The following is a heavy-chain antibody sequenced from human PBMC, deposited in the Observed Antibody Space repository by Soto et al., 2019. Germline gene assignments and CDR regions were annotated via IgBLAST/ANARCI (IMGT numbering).Heavy chain of an antibody. D-gene: IGHD5-12*01. CDR3: ARLFSPMNRLRDY. V-gene: IGHV4-59*08. Sequence: QVQLQESGPGLLKPSETLSLTCTVSGGSIRSYYWSWIRQPPGKGLEWISYIYYSGSTNYNPSLKSRVTISVDTSKNQFSLKLRSVTAADTAVYYCARLFSPMNRLRDYWGQGTLVTVSS. CDR2: IYYSGST. J-gene: IGHJ4*02. CDR1: GGSIRSYY.